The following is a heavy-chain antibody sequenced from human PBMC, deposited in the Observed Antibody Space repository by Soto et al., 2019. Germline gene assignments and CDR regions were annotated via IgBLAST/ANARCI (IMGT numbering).Heavy chain of an antibody. V-gene: IGHV1-18*01. J-gene: IGHJ6*02. CDR3: VREVDGVYYYDGMDV. Sequence: QVQLVQSGDEVKKPGASVKVSCKASGYTFTNYGISWVRQAPGQGLEWMGWINGYNGNTVYTQKIQGRLTMTADTSTATAYMELRSLRSDDTAVYYCVREVDGVYYYDGMDVWGQGTTVIVSS. D-gene: IGHD4-17*01. CDR2: INGYNGNT. CDR1: GYTFTNYG.